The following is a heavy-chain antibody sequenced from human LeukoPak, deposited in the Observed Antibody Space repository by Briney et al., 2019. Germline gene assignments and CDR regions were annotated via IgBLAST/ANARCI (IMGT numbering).Heavy chain of an antibody. CDR1: GFNFRSLA. J-gene: IGHJ4*02. CDR2: ISASGT. CDR3: ARGAMSTFARFDS. Sequence: GGSLRLSCAASGFNFRSLAMTWVRQAPGKGLEWVSTISASGTYYADPVRGRFTISRDNSRNTLDLQMNSLRAEDTAVYYCARGAMSTFARFDSWGQGTLVSVSS. V-gene: IGHV3-23*01. D-gene: IGHD2/OR15-2a*01.